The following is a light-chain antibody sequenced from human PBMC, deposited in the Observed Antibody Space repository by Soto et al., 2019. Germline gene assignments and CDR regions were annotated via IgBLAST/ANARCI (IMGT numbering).Light chain of an antibody. J-gene: IGKJ5*01. CDR1: QSVSSSY. V-gene: IGKV3D-15*01. Sequence: EIVLTQSPGTLSLSPGERATLSCRASQSVSSSYLAWYHQKPGQAPRLLIYGASTRATGIPARFSGSGSGTEFTLTINSLQSEDFVVYYCQQYDNWPPTFGQGTRLEIK. CDR3: QQYDNWPPT. CDR2: GAS.